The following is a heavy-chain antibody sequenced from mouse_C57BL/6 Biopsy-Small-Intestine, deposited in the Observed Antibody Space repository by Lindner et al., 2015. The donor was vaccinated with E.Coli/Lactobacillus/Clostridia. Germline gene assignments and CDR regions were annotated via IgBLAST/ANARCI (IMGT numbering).Heavy chain of an antibody. J-gene: IGHJ3*01. V-gene: IGHV14-4*01. CDR3: TAVYYYGSRFAY. CDR1: GFNIKDDY. D-gene: IGHD1-1*01. Sequence: VQLQESGAELVRPGASVKLSCTASGFNIKDDYMHWVKQRPEQGLEWIGWIDPENGDTEYASKFQGKATIIADTSSNTAYLQLSSLTSEDTAVYYCTAVYYYGSRFAYWGQGTLVTASA. CDR2: IDPENGDT.